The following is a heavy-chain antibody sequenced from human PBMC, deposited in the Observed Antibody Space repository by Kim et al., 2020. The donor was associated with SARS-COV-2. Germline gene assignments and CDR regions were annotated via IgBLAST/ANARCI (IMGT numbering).Heavy chain of an antibody. D-gene: IGHD3-3*01. CDR1: GYTFTGYY. V-gene: IGHV1-2*02. Sequence: ASVKVSCKASGYTFTGYYMHWVRQAPGQGLEWMGWINPNSGGTNYAQKFQGRVTMTRDTSISTAYMELSRLRSDDTAVYYCARGMYYDFWSGYYLGTQRGYYYGMDVWGQGTTVTVSS. J-gene: IGHJ6*02. CDR2: INPNSGGT. CDR3: ARGMYYDFWSGYYLGTQRGYYYGMDV.